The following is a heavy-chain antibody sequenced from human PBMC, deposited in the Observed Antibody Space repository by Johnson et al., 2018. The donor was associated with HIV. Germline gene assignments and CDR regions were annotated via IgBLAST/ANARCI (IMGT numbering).Heavy chain of an antibody. Sequence: EVQLVESGGGLVKPGGSLRLSCVGSELTFTDAWMSWVLQAPGEGLEWVGRIKSKTDGETTSYGAPVKGRFPISRDDSKKSVYLQMNNLKTEDTGVYYCATALGGRGRSYYYDDNGDLQTVFDLWGQGTMVTVSS. CDR1: ELTFTDAW. CDR2: IKSKTDGETT. J-gene: IGHJ3*01. CDR3: ATALGGRGRSYYYDDNGDLQTVFDL. D-gene: IGHD3-22*01. V-gene: IGHV3-15*01.